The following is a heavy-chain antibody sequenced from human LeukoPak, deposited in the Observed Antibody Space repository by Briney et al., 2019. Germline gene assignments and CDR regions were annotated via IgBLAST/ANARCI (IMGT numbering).Heavy chain of an antibody. D-gene: IGHD3-22*01. Sequence: ASVKVSCKASGYTFTSYGISWVRQAPGQGLEWMGWISGYNGNTNYAQNLQGRVTMTTDTSTSTVYMELSSLRSEDTAVYYCARDSSGYFFDYWGQGTLVTVSS. J-gene: IGHJ4*02. CDR3: ARDSSGYFFDY. CDR2: ISGYNGNT. CDR1: GYTFTSYG. V-gene: IGHV1-18*01.